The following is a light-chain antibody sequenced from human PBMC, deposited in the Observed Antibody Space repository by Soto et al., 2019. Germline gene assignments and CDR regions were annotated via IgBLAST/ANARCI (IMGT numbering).Light chain of an antibody. CDR3: QQYDTYPHT. Sequence: DIQLTQSPSTLSASVGDRVTITCRASQSINSWLAWYQQRPGKAPTLLIYKASSLQSGVPSRFSGSGSGTEFTLTISRLQPDDFATYYCQQYDTYPHTFGQGTKLEIK. CDR1: QSINSW. CDR2: KAS. J-gene: IGKJ2*01. V-gene: IGKV1-5*03.